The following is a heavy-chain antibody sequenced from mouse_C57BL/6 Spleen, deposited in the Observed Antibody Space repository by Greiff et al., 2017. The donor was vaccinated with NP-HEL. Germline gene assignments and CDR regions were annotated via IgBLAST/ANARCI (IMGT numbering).Heavy chain of an antibody. Sequence: VQLQQPGAELVKPGASVKMSCKASGYTFTSYWITWVKQRPGQGLEWIGDIYPGSGSTNYNEKFKSKATLTVDTSSSTAYMQLSSLTSEDSAVYYCARWYYGSSPWFAYWGQGTLVTVSA. CDR2: IYPGSGST. V-gene: IGHV1-55*01. D-gene: IGHD1-1*01. J-gene: IGHJ3*01. CDR3: ARWYYGSSPWFAY. CDR1: GYTFTSYW.